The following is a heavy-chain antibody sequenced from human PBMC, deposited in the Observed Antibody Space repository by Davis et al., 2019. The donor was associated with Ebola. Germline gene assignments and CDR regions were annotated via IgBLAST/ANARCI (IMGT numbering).Heavy chain of an antibody. Sequence: ASVKVSCKASGYTFTSYDINWVRQATGQGLEWMGVINPFGASTSYAQKFQGRVTMTRDTSTTTIYMELSSLRSEDTAVYYCTRAQDTSGYYFAGGAFDIWGQGTMVTVSS. CDR3: TRAQDTSGYYFAGGAFDI. CDR2: INPFGAST. CDR1: GYTFTSYD. J-gene: IGHJ3*02. V-gene: IGHV1-46*01. D-gene: IGHD3-22*01.